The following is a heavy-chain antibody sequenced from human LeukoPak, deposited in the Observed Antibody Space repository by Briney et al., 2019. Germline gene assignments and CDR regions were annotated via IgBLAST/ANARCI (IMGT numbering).Heavy chain of an antibody. CDR2: IYYSDST. D-gene: IGHD5-18*01. V-gene: IGHV4-59*01. CDR3: ARTEESGYSYRYFGYYCYMDV. J-gene: IGHJ6*03. CDR1: GGSLSNYF. Sequence: SETLSLTCTVSGGSLSNYFWSWIRQPPGKGLECIGYIYYSDSTNYNPSLKSRVTVSVDTSKNQFSLKLSSVTAADTAVYYCARTEESGYSYRYFGYYCYMDVWGKGTTVTVSS.